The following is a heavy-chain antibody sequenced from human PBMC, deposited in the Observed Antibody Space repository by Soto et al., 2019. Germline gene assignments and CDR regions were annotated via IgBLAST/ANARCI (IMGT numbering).Heavy chain of an antibody. D-gene: IGHD5-18*01. J-gene: IGHJ6*02. V-gene: IGHV3-11*06. Sequence: GGSLRLSCAASGFTFSDYYMSWIRQAPGKGLEWVSYVSSSSSYTNYADSVKGRFTISRDNAKNSLYLQMNSLRAEDTAVYYCARDKGDTAMVYYYYYYGMDVWGQGNTVTVS. CDR1: GFTFSDYY. CDR3: ARDKGDTAMVYYYYYYGMDV. CDR2: VSSSSSYT.